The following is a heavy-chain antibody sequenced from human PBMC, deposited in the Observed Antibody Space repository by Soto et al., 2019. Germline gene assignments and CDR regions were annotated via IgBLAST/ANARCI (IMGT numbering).Heavy chain of an antibody. D-gene: IGHD6-13*01. V-gene: IGHV3-30*18. J-gene: IGHJ4*02. Sequence: PGGSLRLSCAASGFTFSSYGMHWVRQAPGKGMEWVAVISYDGSNKYYADSVKGRFTISRDNSKNTLYLQVNSLRAEDTAVYYCAKDGFQYSSSWYGLDYWGQGTLVTVSS. CDR1: GFTFSSYG. CDR3: AKDGFQYSSSWYGLDY. CDR2: ISYDGSNK.